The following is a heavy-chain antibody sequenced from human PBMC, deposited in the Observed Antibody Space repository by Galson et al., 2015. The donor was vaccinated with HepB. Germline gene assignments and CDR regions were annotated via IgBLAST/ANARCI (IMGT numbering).Heavy chain of an antibody. CDR1: GFNFNNYW. CDR2: IKQDGSEE. CDR3: ARDSRWTDFGDWYFAV. V-gene: IGHV3-7*01. J-gene: IGHJ2*01. Sequence: SLRLSCAASGFNFNNYWMSWFRQAPGKGLEWVANIKQDGSEEYYVDSVKGRFTISRDNAKNSVYLQMNSLRDEDTAVYYCARDSRWTDFGDWYFAVWGRGTLVTVSS. D-gene: IGHD4-17*01.